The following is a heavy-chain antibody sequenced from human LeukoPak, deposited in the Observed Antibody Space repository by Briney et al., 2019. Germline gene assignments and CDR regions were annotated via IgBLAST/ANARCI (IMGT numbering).Heavy chain of an antibody. V-gene: IGHV3-23*01. CDR1: GFTFSSYG. CDR3: AKSYYYDSSGYYLYFDY. Sequence: PGGSLRLSCAASGFTFSSYGMSWVRQAPGKGLEWVSAISGSGGSTYYADSVKGRFTISRDNSKNTLYLQMNSLRAEDTAVYYCAKSYYYDSSGYYLYFDYWGQGTLVTVSS. D-gene: IGHD3-22*01. J-gene: IGHJ4*02. CDR2: ISGSGGST.